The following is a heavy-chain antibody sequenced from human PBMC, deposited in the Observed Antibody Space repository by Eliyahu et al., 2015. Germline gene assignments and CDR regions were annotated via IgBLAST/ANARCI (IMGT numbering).Heavy chain of an antibody. CDR1: GDTFSNYA. J-gene: IGHJ4*02. CDR3: ARVDRAFGWDSFYDH. V-gene: IGHV1-69*04. Sequence: QVQLVQSGAEVKKPGSSVRVSCKASGDTFSNYAIAWVRQAPGQGLEWLGRVVPVVDLRHYAPKYQGRVTIYADRSTNTAYMELSGLRSEDTGIYFCARVDRAFGWDSFYDHWGQGT. D-gene: IGHD1-14*01. CDR2: VVPVVDLR.